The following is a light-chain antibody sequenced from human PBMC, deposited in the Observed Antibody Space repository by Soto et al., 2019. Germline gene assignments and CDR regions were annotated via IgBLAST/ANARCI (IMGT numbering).Light chain of an antibody. CDR3: QQCGSSPWT. J-gene: IGKJ1*01. Sequence: TQSPSTLSATAGDRATLSCRASQSVSSYYLAWYQQKPGQAPRLLIYAASSRATGIPDRFSGGGSGTDFTLTISRLEPEDFAVYYCQQCGSSPWTFGQGTKVDIK. CDR2: AAS. CDR1: QSVSSYY. V-gene: IGKV3-20*01.